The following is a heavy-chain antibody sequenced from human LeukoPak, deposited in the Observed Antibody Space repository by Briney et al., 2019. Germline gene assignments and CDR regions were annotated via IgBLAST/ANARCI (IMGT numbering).Heavy chain of an antibody. Sequence: GGSLRLSCAASGFTFSSYSMNWVRQAPGKGLEWVSYISSSSSAIYYADSVKGRFTISRDNAKNSLYLQMNSLRAEDTAVYYCAKASGIAAAGPPSSYWGQGTLVTVSS. J-gene: IGHJ4*02. CDR2: ISSSSSAI. CDR3: AKASGIAAAGPPSSY. CDR1: GFTFSSYS. V-gene: IGHV3-48*01. D-gene: IGHD6-13*01.